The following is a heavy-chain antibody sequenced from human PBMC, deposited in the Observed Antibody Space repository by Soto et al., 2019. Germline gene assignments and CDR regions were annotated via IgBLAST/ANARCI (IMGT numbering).Heavy chain of an antibody. CDR1: GFTFSAYW. J-gene: IGHJ4*02. CDR3: TRGPRVSSTGTGAH. V-gene: IGHV3-74*01. D-gene: IGHD1-1*01. CDR2: ISDDGSTT. Sequence: PGGSLRLSCVVSGFTFSAYWMHWVRQVPGKGLIWVSRISDDGSTTTYADSVKGRFTISRDNAKNTLYLQMNSLRADDTGLYYCTRGPRVSSTGTGAHWGQGTLVTVS.